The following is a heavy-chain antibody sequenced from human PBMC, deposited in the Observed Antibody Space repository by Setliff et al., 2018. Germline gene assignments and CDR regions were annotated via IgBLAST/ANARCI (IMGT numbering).Heavy chain of an antibody. CDR1: GFTFSSYC. Sequence: GGSLRLSCVASGFTFSSYCMDWFRQAPGKGLEWVSVIYSGGSSTYYADSVKGRFTISRDNAKNSLFLQMNSLRAEDTAVYYCAKVGIFGEAYFDFWGQGTLVTVSS. J-gene: IGHJ4*02. CDR2: IYSGGSST. V-gene: IGHV3-NL1*01. CDR3: AKVGIFGEAYFDF. D-gene: IGHD3-3*01.